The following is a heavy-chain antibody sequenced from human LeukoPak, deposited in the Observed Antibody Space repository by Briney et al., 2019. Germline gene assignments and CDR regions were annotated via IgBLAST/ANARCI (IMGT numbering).Heavy chain of an antibody. D-gene: IGHD4-23*01. CDR1: GFTFSDHS. J-gene: IGHJ4*02. CDR2: INQDGSQK. V-gene: IGHV3-7*01. Sequence: PGGSLRLSCAASGFTFSDHSMSWIRQTPGKGLEWVANINQDGSQKFYVDSVKGRFTISRDNANNSLYLQMNSLRAEDTAVYYCARDPDDYGGNQRPGGYWGQGTLVTVSS. CDR3: ARDPDDYGGNQRPGGY.